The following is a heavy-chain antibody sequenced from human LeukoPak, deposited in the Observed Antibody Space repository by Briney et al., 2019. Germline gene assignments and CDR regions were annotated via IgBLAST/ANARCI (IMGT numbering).Heavy chain of an antibody. J-gene: IGHJ4*02. Sequence: ASVKVSCKASGYTFIGYYFHWVRQAPGQGLEWLGWINPNSGGTNYAQKFQGRVTMTRDTSISTAYMELSRLRSDDTAVYYCARVQAGTTADYWGQGTLVTVSS. V-gene: IGHV1-2*02. CDR2: INPNSGGT. CDR1: GYTFIGYY. D-gene: IGHD1-1*01. CDR3: ARVQAGTTADY.